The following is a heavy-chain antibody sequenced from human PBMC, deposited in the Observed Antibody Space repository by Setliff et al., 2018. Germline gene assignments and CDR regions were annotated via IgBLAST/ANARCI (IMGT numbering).Heavy chain of an antibody. Sequence: SETLSLTCTVSGYSISSGHYWGWIRQPPGKGLEWIGSISHSGSTYYNPSLKSRVSISVDTSKNQFSLKLSSVTAADTAVYYCARGSSGWYSGAFDIWGQGTMVTVSS. J-gene: IGHJ3*02. CDR2: ISHSGST. V-gene: IGHV4-38-2*02. CDR1: GYSISSGHY. CDR3: ARGSSGWYSGAFDI. D-gene: IGHD6-19*01.